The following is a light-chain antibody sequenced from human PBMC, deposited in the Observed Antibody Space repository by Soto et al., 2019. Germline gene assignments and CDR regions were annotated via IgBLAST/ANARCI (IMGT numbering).Light chain of an antibody. Sequence: DIQMTQSPSSLSASVGDRVTITCRASQSISSYLNWYQQKPGKAPKLLIYDASNLETGVPSRFSGSGSGTDFTFTISSLQPEDIATYYCQQYDNLLRTFGQGTKVDIK. CDR3: QQYDNLLRT. J-gene: IGKJ1*01. CDR1: QSISSY. V-gene: IGKV1-33*01. CDR2: DAS.